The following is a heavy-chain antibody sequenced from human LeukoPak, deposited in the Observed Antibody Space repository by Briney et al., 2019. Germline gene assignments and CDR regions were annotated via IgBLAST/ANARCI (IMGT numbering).Heavy chain of an antibody. CDR3: ARELGQQLANWFDP. D-gene: IGHD6-13*01. V-gene: IGHV4-59*01. Sequence: SETLSLTCTVSGGSISSYYWSWIRQPPGKGLEWLGYFYYSGSTNYNPSLKSRVTISVDTSKNQFSLNLSSVTAADTAVYHCARELGQQLANWFDPWGQGTLVTVSS. CDR2: FYYSGST. CDR1: GGSISSYY. J-gene: IGHJ5*02.